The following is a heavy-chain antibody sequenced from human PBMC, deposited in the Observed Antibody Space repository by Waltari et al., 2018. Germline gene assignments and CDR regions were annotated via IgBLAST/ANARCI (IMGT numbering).Heavy chain of an antibody. Sequence: QVQLQQWGPGVLKPAETLSLTCSLSGGSFSPYFWTWIRQSPGKEMEWIAEINSGGDSYFNPPRKTLVTISRDVAKSEVSLKRYSVTVADTAVYFCARSNRTVARGLGKVFYHYSMDVWGPGTPVIVSS. CDR3: ARSNRTVARGLGKVFYHYSMDV. V-gene: IGHV4-34*02. CDR2: INSGGDS. D-gene: IGHD3-10*01. CDR1: GGSFSPYF. J-gene: IGHJ6*02.